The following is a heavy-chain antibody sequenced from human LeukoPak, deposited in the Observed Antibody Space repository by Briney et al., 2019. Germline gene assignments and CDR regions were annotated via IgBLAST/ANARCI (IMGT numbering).Heavy chain of an antibody. CDR2: IIPIFGTA. CDR1: GYTFTSYG. CDR3: ARDLTTVTGNRGDI. Sequence: SVKVSCKASGYTFTSYGISWVRQAPGQGLEWMGGIIPIFGTANYAQKFQGRVTITADKSTSTAYMEPSSLRSEDTAVYYCARDLTTVTGNRGDIWGQGTMVTVSS. J-gene: IGHJ3*02. V-gene: IGHV1-69*06. D-gene: IGHD4-17*01.